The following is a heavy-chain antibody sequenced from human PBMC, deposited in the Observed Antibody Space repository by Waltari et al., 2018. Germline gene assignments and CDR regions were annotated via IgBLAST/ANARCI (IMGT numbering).Heavy chain of an antibody. D-gene: IGHD3-22*01. CDR2: IYYSGST. Sequence: QVQLQESGPGLVKPSETLSLTCTVSGGSISSYYWSWIRQPPGKGLEWIGYIYYSGSTNYNPSLKSRVTISVDTSKNQVSLKLSSVTAADTAVYYCARGLDYYDSSGYYYYYYGMDVWGQGTTVTVSS. J-gene: IGHJ6*02. CDR3: ARGLDYYDSSGYYYYYYGMDV. CDR1: GGSISSYY. V-gene: IGHV4-59*01.